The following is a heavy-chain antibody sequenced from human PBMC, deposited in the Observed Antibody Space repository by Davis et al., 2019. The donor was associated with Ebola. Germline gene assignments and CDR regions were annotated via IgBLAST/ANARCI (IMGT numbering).Heavy chain of an antibody. CDR3: ARDYNGGLPADY. J-gene: IGHJ4*02. CDR2: IWYDGSNK. Sequence: PGGSLRLSCAASGFTFSSYGMHWVRQAPGKGLEWVAVIWYDGSNKYYADSVKGRFTISRDNSKNTLYLQMNSLRAEDTAVYYCARDYNGGLPADYWGQGTLVTVSS. V-gene: IGHV3-33*01. CDR1: GFTFSSYG. D-gene: IGHD1-26*01.